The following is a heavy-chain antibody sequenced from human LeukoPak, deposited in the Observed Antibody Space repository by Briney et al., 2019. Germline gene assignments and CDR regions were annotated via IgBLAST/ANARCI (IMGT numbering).Heavy chain of an antibody. D-gene: IGHD2-15*01. Sequence: SGGSLRLSCAASGFTFSSYAMSWVRQAPGKGLEWVSAISGSGGSTYYADSVKGRFTISRDNSKNTLYLQMNSLRAEDTAVYYCANCCSGPRADPRRNFDYWGQGTLVTVSS. CDR3: ANCCSGPRADPRRNFDY. CDR1: GFTFSSYA. CDR2: ISGSGGST. V-gene: IGHV3-23*01. J-gene: IGHJ4*02.